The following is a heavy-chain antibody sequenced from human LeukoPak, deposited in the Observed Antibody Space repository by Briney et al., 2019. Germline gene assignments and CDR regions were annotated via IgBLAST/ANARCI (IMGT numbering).Heavy chain of an antibody. CDR1: GGSFSGYY. D-gene: IGHD2-2*01. J-gene: IGHJ4*02. CDR3: ARGREELVVPAYYFDY. Sequence: SETLSLTCAVYGGSFSGYYWSWIRQPPGKGLEWIGEIDHSGSTNYNPSLKSRVTISVDTSKNQFSLKLSSVTAADTAVYYCARGREELVVPAYYFDYWGQGTLVTVSS. V-gene: IGHV4-34*01. CDR2: IDHSGST.